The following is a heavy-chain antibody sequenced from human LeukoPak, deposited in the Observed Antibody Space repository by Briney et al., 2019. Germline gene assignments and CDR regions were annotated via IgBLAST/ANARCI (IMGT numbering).Heavy chain of an antibody. J-gene: IGHJ4*02. CDR1: GIAFSDVW. V-gene: IGHV3-15*01. CDR2: IKSKADGGTT. Sequence: PGGSLRLSCAASGIAFSDVWMTWVRQAPGKWLEWVGRIKSKADGGTTDYAAPVKGRFSISGDDSKNTVYLQMDSLEAEDTAVYYCAAFSKGFWGQGTLVTVSS. CDR3: AAFSKGF.